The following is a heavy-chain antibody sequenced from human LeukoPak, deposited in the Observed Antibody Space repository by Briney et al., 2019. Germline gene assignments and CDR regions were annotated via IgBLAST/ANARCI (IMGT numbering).Heavy chain of an antibody. CDR3: AKEGDYVWGSYRYPNWFDP. J-gene: IGHJ5*02. D-gene: IGHD3-16*02. CDR2: ISGSGGST. V-gene: IGHV3-23*01. Sequence: QAGGSLRLSCEASGFTFSSYAMSWVRQAPGKGLEWVSAISGSGGSTYYADSVRGRFTISRDNSKNTLYLQMDSLRAGDTAVYYCAKEGDYVWGSYRYPNWFDPWGHGTLVTVSS. CDR1: GFTFSSYA.